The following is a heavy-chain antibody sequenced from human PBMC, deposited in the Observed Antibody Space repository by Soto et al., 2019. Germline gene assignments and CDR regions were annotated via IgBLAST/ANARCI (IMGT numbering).Heavy chain of an antibody. CDR1: GFTFSSYG. CDR2: ISYDGSNK. Sequence: GSLRLSCAASGFTFSSYGMHWVRQAPGKGLEWVAVISYDGSNKYYADSVKGRFTISRDNAKNTLYLQLNSLRADDTAVYYCAKAYRVWLSSGYYYFDYWGQGTLVTVSS. J-gene: IGHJ4*02. CDR3: AKAYRVWLSSGYYYFDY. D-gene: IGHD3-22*01. V-gene: IGHV3-30*18.